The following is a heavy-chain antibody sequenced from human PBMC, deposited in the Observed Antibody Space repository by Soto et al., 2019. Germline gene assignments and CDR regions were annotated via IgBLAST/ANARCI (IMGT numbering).Heavy chain of an antibody. CDR3: PRSGTTTPHFPNQ. Sequence: PSETLSLTCGVSGYSISSAYYWCWLRQPPGEGLEWIVSVYHSGSTDDNPSLKRRGTISVDTSKNQFSLKILTVTAADAAVDYYPRSGTTTPHFPNQWGQGTLVTVSS. V-gene: IGHV4-38-2*01. J-gene: IGHJ4*02. CDR1: GYSISSAYY. D-gene: IGHD1-1*01. CDR2: VYHSGST.